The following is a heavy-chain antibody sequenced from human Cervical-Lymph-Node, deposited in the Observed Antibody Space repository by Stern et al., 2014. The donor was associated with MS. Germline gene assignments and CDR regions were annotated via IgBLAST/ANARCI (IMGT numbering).Heavy chain of an antibody. J-gene: IGHJ6*02. D-gene: IGHD5-12*01. CDR1: GYTFTSYA. V-gene: IGHV1-3*01. CDR2: INAGNGNT. CDR3: ARDRVATIPYYYGMDV. Sequence: QDQLVQSGAEVKKPGASVKVSCKASGYTFTSYAMHWVRQATGQRLEWMGWINAGNGNTKYSQKFQGRVTITRDTSASTAYMELSSLRSEDTAVYYCARDRVATIPYYYGMDVWGQGTTVTVSS.